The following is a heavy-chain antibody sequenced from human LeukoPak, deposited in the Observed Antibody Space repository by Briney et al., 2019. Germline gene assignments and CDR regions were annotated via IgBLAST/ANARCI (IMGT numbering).Heavy chain of an antibody. CDR2: MYYSGTT. CDR3: AGSLTTHYYYYYMDV. Sequence: SETLSLTCTVSGGSISNYYWSWIRQPPGKGLEWIGYMYYSGTTSYNPSLKSRVTISVDTSKNQFSLKLSSVTAADTAVYYCAGSLTTHYYYYYMDVWGKGTTVTVSS. J-gene: IGHJ6*03. CDR1: GGSISNYY. V-gene: IGHV4-59*01. D-gene: IGHD4-11*01.